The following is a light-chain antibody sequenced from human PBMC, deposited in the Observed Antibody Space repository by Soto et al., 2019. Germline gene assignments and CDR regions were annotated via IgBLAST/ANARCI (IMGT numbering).Light chain of an antibody. J-gene: IGKJ1*01. V-gene: IGKV3-15*01. CDR1: QSVSSN. Sequence: EIGITQSPATLSLSPGERATLYCWASQSVSSNLAWYQQKPGQAPRLLIYGASTRVTGVPARFSGSGSGTEFILIISSLQSEDFAVYYCQHYNNWPPWTLGQGTKVDIK. CDR3: QHYNNWPPWT. CDR2: GAS.